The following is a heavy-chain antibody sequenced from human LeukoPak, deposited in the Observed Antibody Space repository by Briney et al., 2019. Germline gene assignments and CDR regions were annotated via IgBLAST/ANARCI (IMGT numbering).Heavy chain of an antibody. CDR2: IYTSGST. Sequence: SETLSLTCTVSGGSISSYYWSWIRQPAGKGLEWIGRIYTSGSTYYNPSLKSRVTISVDTSKNQFSLKLSSVTAADTAVYYCARDRGKPDDYVWGSYRSGDAFDIRGQGTMVTVSS. CDR3: ARDRGKPDDYVWGSYRSGDAFDI. D-gene: IGHD3-16*02. CDR1: GGSISSYY. J-gene: IGHJ3*02. V-gene: IGHV4-4*07.